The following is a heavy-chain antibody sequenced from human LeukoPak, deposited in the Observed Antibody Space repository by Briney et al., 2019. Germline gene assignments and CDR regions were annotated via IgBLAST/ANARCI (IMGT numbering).Heavy chain of an antibody. D-gene: IGHD6-19*01. CDR2: ISAYNGNT. CDR3: ARDWVAVAGMALIPLMGVHFDY. J-gene: IGHJ4*02. CDR1: GYTFTSYG. Sequence: GASVKVSCKASGYTFTSYGISWVRQAPGQGLEWMEWISAYNGNTNYAQKLQGRVTMTTDTSTSTAYMELRSLRSDDTTVYYCARDWVAVAGMALIPLMGVHFDYWGQGTLVTVSS. V-gene: IGHV1-18*01.